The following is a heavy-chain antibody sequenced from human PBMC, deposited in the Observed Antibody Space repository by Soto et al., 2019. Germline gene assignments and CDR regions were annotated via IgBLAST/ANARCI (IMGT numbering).Heavy chain of an antibody. V-gene: IGHV3-23*01. J-gene: IGHJ4*02. D-gene: IGHD3-3*01. CDR3: AIAQKSGYFDCFDS. Sequence: QPGGSLRLSCAASGFTFSPYAMSWVRQAPGKGLEWVSDIRVSDDSTRYAVSVKGRFTISRDTSKNTLYLQMDSLTADDTALYYCAIAQKSGYFDCFDSWGQGTLVTVSS. CDR1: GFTFSPYA. CDR2: IRVSDDST.